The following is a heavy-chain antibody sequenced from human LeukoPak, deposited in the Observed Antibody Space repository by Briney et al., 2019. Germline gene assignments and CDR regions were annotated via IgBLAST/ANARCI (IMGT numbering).Heavy chain of an antibody. Sequence: GESLKISCKASGYSFATYWIGWVRQMPGKGLEWMGMIYPGDSDVRYSPSFQGQVTMSADKSINTAYLQWSSLKASDTAIYYCASRYSTGYSYYFDYWGQGTLVTVPS. V-gene: IGHV5-51*01. D-gene: IGHD3-22*01. J-gene: IGHJ4*02. CDR1: GYSFATYW. CDR2: IYPGDSDV. CDR3: ASRYSTGYSYYFDY.